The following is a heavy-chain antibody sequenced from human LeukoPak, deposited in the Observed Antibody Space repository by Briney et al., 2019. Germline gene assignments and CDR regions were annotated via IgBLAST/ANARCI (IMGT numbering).Heavy chain of an antibody. CDR2: IIPIFGTA. CDR1: GYTFTGYY. J-gene: IGHJ3*02. CDR3: ARDSQSQYYYGSGSSDAFDI. V-gene: IGHV1-69*06. Sequence: ASVKVSCKASGYTFTGYYIHWLRQAPGQGLEWMGGIIPIFGTANYAQKFQGRVTITADKSTSTAYMELSSLRSEDTSVYYCARDSQSQYYYGSGSSDAFDIWGQGTMVTVSS. D-gene: IGHD3-10*01.